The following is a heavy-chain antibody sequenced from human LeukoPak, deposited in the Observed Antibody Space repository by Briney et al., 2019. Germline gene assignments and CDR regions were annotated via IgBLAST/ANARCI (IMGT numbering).Heavy chain of an antibody. D-gene: IGHD1-26*01. CDR1: GFTFSRYW. CDR3: ARDFLGATRGGAFDI. J-gene: IGHJ3*02. Sequence: RAGGSLRLSCAASGFTFSRYWMSWVRQAPGKGLEWVSGINWNGDSTGYADSVKGRFTISRDNAKNSLYLQMNSLRAEDTALYYCARDFLGATRGGAFDIWGLGTMITVSS. V-gene: IGHV3-20*04. CDR2: INWNGDST.